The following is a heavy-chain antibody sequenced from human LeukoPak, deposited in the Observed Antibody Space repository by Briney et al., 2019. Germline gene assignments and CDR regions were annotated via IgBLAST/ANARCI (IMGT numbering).Heavy chain of an antibody. Sequence: GESLKISCKGSGYSFTSYWIGWVRQMPGKGLEWMGIIYPGDSDTRYSPSFQGQVTISADKSISTAYLQWSSLKASDTAMYYCARARPAAPYYYCYYMDVWGKETTVTVSS. J-gene: IGHJ6*03. CDR2: IYPGDSDT. V-gene: IGHV5-51*01. D-gene: IGHD2-2*01. CDR1: GYSFTSYW. CDR3: ARARPAAPYYYCYYMDV.